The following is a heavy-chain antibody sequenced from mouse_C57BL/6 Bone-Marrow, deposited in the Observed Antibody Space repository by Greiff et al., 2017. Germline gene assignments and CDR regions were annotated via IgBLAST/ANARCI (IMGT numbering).Heavy chain of an antibody. D-gene: IGHD2-3*01. V-gene: IGHV14-4*01. Sequence: LKESGAELVRPGASVKLSCTASGFNIKDDYIHWVKQRPEQGLEWIGWIDPEIGDTEYASKFQGKATITSDTSSNTAYLQLSILPSEDTAVYYCSSFDGNSFDFWGQGPPLTVAS. CDR3: SSFDGNSFDF. J-gene: IGHJ2*01. CDR2: IDPEIGDT. CDR1: GFNIKDDY.